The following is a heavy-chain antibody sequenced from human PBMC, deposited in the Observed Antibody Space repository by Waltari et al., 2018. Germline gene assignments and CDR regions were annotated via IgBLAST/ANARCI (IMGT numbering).Heavy chain of an antibody. J-gene: IGHJ4*02. V-gene: IGHV3-23*01. Sequence: VQLLESGGGLVQSGGSLRLSCASSGFTCRSYAMNWVSQAPGKGVEWVSVISGSGGSTDYADSVKGRFTISRDNSKNTLYLQMNNLRVEDTAVYYCASSLYGDYTQIWGRVFDYWGQGTLVTVSS. CDR1: GFTCRSYA. CDR3: ASSLYGDYTQIWGRVFDY. CDR2: ISGSGGST. D-gene: IGHD4-17*01.